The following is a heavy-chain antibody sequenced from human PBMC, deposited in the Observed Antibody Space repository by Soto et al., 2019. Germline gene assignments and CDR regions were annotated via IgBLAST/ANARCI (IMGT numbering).Heavy chain of an antibody. D-gene: IGHD3-22*01. CDR3: ARVLEGRYYYESSGY. Sequence: QVQLVQSGAEVKKPGASVKVSCKASGYTFTNYYIHWVRQAPGQGLEWVGLINPTTGTTNDAPKFQGRVTMTSDTSTSTAYMELSSLRSEDTAVFSCARVLEGRYYYESSGYWGQGTLVTVSS. CDR2: INPTTGTT. J-gene: IGHJ4*02. V-gene: IGHV1-46*01. CDR1: GYTFTNYY.